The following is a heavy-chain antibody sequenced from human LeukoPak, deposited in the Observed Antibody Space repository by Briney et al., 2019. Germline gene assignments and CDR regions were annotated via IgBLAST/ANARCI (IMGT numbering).Heavy chain of an antibody. CDR3: ARASRGLIQYYFDY. Sequence: PSETLSLTCTVSGGSISSSSYYWGWIRQPPRKGLEWIGEINHSGSTNYNPSLKSRVTISVDTSKNQFSLKLSSVTAADTAVYYCARASRGLIQYYFDYWGQGTLVTVSS. D-gene: IGHD3-16*02. J-gene: IGHJ4*02. CDR2: INHSGST. CDR1: GGSISSSSYY. V-gene: IGHV4-39*07.